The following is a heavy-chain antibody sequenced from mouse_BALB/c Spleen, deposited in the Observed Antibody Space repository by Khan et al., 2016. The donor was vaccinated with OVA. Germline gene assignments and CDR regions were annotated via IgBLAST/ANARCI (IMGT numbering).Heavy chain of an antibody. CDR3: AEGYGNFVSPHYAMDY. CDR1: GFTFSSYA. Sequence: EVELVESGGGLVKPGRSLKLSCAASGFTFSSYAMSWVRQTPEKRLEWVASISSGGSTYYPDSVKGRFTISRDNARNILYLQMSSLRSEDTAKYYCAEGYGNFVSPHYAMDYWGQGTSVTVAS. CDR2: ISSGGST. D-gene: IGHD2-1*01. J-gene: IGHJ4*01. V-gene: IGHV5-6-5*01.